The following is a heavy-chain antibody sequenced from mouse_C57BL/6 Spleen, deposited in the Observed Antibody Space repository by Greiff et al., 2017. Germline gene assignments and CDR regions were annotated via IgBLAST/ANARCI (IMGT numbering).Heavy chain of an antibody. Sequence: VKVVESGPGLVAPSPSLSITCTVSGFSLTSYGVRWVRQPPGKGLEWLGVIWGDGSTNYHSALISRLSISKDNSKSQVFLKLNSLQTDDTATYYCDKLLTGTDFDDWGQGTTLTVYS. D-gene: IGHD4-1*01. V-gene: IGHV2-3*01. CDR2: IWGDGST. CDR1: GFSLTSYG. J-gene: IGHJ2*01. CDR3: DKLLTGTDFDD.